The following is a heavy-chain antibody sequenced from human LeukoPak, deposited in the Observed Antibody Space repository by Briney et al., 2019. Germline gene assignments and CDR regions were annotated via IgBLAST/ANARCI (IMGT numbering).Heavy chain of an antibody. Sequence: GGSLRLSCTASGFTFGDYAMSWVRQAPGKGLEWVGFIRSKAYGGTTEYAASVKGRFTISRDDSKSIAYLQMNSLKTEDTAVYYCTRDLYYYGSGGTDYWGQGTLVTASS. CDR1: GFTFGDYA. V-gene: IGHV3-49*04. D-gene: IGHD3-10*01. CDR2: IRSKAYGGTT. J-gene: IGHJ4*02. CDR3: TRDLYYYGSGGTDY.